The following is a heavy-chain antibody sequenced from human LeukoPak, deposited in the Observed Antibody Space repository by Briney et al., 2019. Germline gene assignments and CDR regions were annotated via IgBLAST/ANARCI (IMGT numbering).Heavy chain of an antibody. Sequence: PGGSLRLSCAASGFTFSSYAMSWVRQAPGKGLEWVSAISGSGGSTYYADSVKGRFTISRDNSKNTLYLQMNSLRAEDTAVYYCAKDQPTYLAAAEAYDAFDIWGQGTMVTVSS. CDR3: AKDQPTYLAAAEAYDAFDI. D-gene: IGHD6-13*01. CDR2: ISGSGGST. J-gene: IGHJ3*02. V-gene: IGHV3-23*01. CDR1: GFTFSSYA.